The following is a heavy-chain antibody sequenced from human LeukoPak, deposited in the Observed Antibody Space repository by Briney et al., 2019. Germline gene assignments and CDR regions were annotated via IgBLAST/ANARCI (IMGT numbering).Heavy chain of an antibody. J-gene: IGHJ4*02. CDR1: GFTFSSYG. CDR2: IRYDGSNK. CDR3: AKMDEYCSSTSCYI. Sequence: PGGSLRLSCAASGFTFSSYGVHWVRQAPGKGLEWVAFIRYDGSNKYYADSVKGRFTISRDNSKNTLYLQMNSLRAEDTAVYYCAKMDEYCSSTSCYIWGQGTLVTVSS. V-gene: IGHV3-30*02. D-gene: IGHD2-2*02.